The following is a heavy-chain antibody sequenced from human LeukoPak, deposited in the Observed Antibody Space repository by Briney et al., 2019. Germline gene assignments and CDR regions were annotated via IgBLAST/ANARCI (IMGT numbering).Heavy chain of an antibody. Sequence: GGSLRLSCAASGFSVSNNYMSLVRQAPGKGPEWVSVIYNDGSTYYGDSVKGRFTISRDNSKNTLYLQMNSLRAEDTAVYYCARDRPFGGIIDFDYWGQGTLVTVSS. CDR3: ARDRPFGGIIDFDY. D-gene: IGHD3-16*01. CDR2: IYNDGST. J-gene: IGHJ4*02. CDR1: GFSVSNNY. V-gene: IGHV3-66*01.